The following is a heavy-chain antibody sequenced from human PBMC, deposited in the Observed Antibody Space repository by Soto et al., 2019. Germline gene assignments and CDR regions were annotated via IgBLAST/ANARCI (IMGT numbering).Heavy chain of an antibody. CDR1: GGSISSSSYY. V-gene: IGHV4-39*01. D-gene: IGHD5-12*01. CDR3: ARSIVATREYYFDY. Sequence: PSETLSLTCTVSGGSISSSSYYCGWIRQPPGKGLEWIGSIYYSGSTYYNPSLKSRVTISVDTSKNQFSLKLSSVTAADTAVYYCARSIVATREYYFDYWGQGTLVTVSS. J-gene: IGHJ4*02. CDR2: IYYSGST.